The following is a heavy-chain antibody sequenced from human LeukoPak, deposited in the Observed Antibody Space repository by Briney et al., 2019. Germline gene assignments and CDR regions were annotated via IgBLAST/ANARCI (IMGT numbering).Heavy chain of an antibody. D-gene: IGHD3-22*01. J-gene: IGHJ6*02. CDR1: GFTFSSYW. CDR2: IKQDGSEK. CDR3: ARDPTLYYDSSGYYPTNYYYYGMDV. Sequence: GGSLRLSCAASGFTFSSYWMSWVRQAPGKGLEWVANIKQDGSEKYYVDSVKGRFTISRDNAKNSLYLQMNSLRAEDTAVYYCARDPTLYYDSSGYYPTNYYYYGMDVWGQGTTVTVSS. V-gene: IGHV3-7*01.